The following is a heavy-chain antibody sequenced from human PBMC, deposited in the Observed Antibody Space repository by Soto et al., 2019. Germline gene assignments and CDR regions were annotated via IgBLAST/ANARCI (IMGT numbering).Heavy chain of an antibody. D-gene: IGHD6-6*01. Sequence: EVQLLESGGGLVQPGGSLRLSCAASGFTFSSYAMSWVRQAPGKGLEWVSAISGSGGSTYYADSVKGRFTISRDNSKKTLYLQMNSLRAEDTAVYYCAKHGSSSSYYFDYWGQGTLVTVSS. J-gene: IGHJ4*02. V-gene: IGHV3-23*01. CDR3: AKHGSSSSYYFDY. CDR2: ISGSGGST. CDR1: GFTFSSYA.